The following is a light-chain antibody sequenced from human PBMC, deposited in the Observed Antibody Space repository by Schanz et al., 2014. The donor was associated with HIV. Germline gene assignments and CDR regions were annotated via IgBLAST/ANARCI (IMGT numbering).Light chain of an antibody. V-gene: IGKV1-5*03. Sequence: DIQMTQSPSTLSASVGDRISITCRASQSISNWLAWYQQKSGKAPKPLIFKASTLQSGVPSRFSGSGSGTEFTLTISSLQPDDFATYYCQQYDTYLYTFGQGTKVEIK. CDR3: QQYDTYLYT. CDR2: KAS. CDR1: QSISNW. J-gene: IGKJ2*01.